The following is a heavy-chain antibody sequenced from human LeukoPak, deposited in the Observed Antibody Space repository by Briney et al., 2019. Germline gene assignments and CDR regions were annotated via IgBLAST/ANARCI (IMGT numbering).Heavy chain of an antibody. CDR1: GFTFSTYS. D-gene: IGHD2-2*01. V-gene: IGHV3-48*01. Sequence: GGSLRLSCAASGFTFSTYSMNWVREAPGEGLEWGSYISSSISTIYYADSVKGRFTISRDNAKNSLYLQMNSLRAEDTAVYYCARTATCSSTSCFSPTLWAFDIWGQGTMVTVSS. CDR2: ISSSISTI. J-gene: IGHJ3*02. CDR3: ARTATCSSTSCFSPTLWAFDI.